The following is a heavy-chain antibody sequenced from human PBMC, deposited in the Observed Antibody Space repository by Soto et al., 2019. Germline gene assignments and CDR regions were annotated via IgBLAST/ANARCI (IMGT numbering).Heavy chain of an antibody. CDR1: GYTFTSYG. CDR3: ARDYYDSSGYYPGPHAFDI. D-gene: IGHD3-22*01. J-gene: IGHJ3*02. V-gene: IGHV1-18*01. Sequence: GASVKVSCKASGYTFTSYGISWVRQAPGQGLEWMGWISAYNGNTNYAQKLQGRVTMTTDTSTSTAYMELRSLRSDDTAVYYCARDYYDSSGYYPGPHAFDIWGQGTMVTVSS. CDR2: ISAYNGNT.